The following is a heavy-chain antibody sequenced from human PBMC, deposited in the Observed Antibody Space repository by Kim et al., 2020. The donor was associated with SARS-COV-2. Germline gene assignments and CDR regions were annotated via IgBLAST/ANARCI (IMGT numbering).Heavy chain of an antibody. CDR3: ASYLRYFDWATQDDAFDI. J-gene: IGHJ3*02. D-gene: IGHD3-9*01. CDR2: IYYSGST. V-gene: IGHV4-39*01. Sequence: SETLSLTCTVSGGSISSSSYYWGWIRQPPGKGLEWIGSIYYSGSTYYNPSLKSRVTISVDTSKNQFSLKLSSVTAADTAVYYCASYLRYFDWATQDDAFDIWGQGTMVTVSS. CDR1: GGSISSSSYY.